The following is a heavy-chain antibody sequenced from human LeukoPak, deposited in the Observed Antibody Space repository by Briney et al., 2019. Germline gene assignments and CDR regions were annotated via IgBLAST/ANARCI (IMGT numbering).Heavy chain of an antibody. CDR3: AKHTYYYGSGSYYYYGMDV. Sequence: GGSLRLSCAASGFTFSSYGIHWVRQAPGKGLEWVAVISYDGSNKYYADSVKGRFTISRDNSKNTLYLQMNSLRAEDTAVYYCAKHTYYYGSGSYYYYGMDVWGQGTTVTVSS. CDR1: GFTFSSYG. V-gene: IGHV3-30*18. J-gene: IGHJ6*02. CDR2: ISYDGSNK. D-gene: IGHD3-10*01.